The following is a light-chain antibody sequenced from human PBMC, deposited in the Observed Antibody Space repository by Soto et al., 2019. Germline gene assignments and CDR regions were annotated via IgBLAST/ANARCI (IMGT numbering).Light chain of an antibody. CDR3: QQYYSPPLT. CDR1: ESSVYNSNSKNY. CDR2: WAS. V-gene: IGKV4-1*01. Sequence: SDVTQSLEWLPVSMKVRPAINCHARESSVYNSNSKNYLAWYQQKVGQPPKLLIYWASTRDSGVPDRFSGSGSGTDFTLTISSLQAEDVAVYYCQQYYSPPLTFGG. J-gene: IGKJ4*01.